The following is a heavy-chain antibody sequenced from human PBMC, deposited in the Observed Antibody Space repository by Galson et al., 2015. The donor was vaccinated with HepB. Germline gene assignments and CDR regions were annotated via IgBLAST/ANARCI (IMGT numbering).Heavy chain of an antibody. CDR3: ARELTGVLGAFDI. CDR1: GGTFSNHI. D-gene: IGHD3-9*01. Sequence: SCKASGGTFSNHILSWVRQAPGQGPEWMGRLIPILTITNSAQKFQGRLTITADRSTNTAYMELNSLASDDTAVYYCARELTGVLGAFDIWGQGTFVTVSS. V-gene: IGHV1-69*02. CDR2: LIPILTIT. J-gene: IGHJ3*02.